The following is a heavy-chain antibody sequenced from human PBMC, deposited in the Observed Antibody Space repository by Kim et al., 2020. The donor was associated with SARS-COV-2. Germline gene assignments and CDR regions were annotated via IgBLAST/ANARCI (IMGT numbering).Heavy chain of an antibody. Sequence: SETLSLTCAVYGGSFSGYYWSWIRQPPGKGLEWIGEINHSGSTNYNPSLKSRVTISVDTSKNQFSLKLSSVTAADTAVYYCASQDMVRDIDYWGQGTLVTVSS. J-gene: IGHJ4*02. D-gene: IGHD3-10*01. V-gene: IGHV4-34*01. CDR1: GGSFSGYY. CDR3: ASQDMVRDIDY. CDR2: INHSGST.